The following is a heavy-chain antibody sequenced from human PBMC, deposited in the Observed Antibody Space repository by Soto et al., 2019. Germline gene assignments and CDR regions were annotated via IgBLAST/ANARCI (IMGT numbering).Heavy chain of an antibody. Sequence: EVQLLESGGGLVQPGGSLRLSCAASGFTFSSYAMSWVRQAPGKGLEWVSAISGSGGSTYYADSVKGRFTISRDNSKNTLYLQMNSLRAEDTAVYYCAKDQGFLESPYYYYMDVWGKGTTVTVSS. J-gene: IGHJ6*03. CDR2: ISGSGGST. CDR3: AKDQGFLESPYYYYMDV. D-gene: IGHD3-3*01. V-gene: IGHV3-23*01. CDR1: GFTFSSYA.